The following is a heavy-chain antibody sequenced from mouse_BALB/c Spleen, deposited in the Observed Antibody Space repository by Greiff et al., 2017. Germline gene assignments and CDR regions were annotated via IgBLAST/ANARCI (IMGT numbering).Heavy chain of an antibody. D-gene: IGHD1-1*01. CDR1: GFTFSSFG. V-gene: IGHV5-17*02. CDR3: ARGIYYYGSSIDY. J-gene: IGHJ2*01. Sequence: EVKLMESGGGLVQPGGSRKLSCAASGFTFSSFGMHWVRQAPEKGLEWVAYISSGSSTIYYADTVKGRFTISRDNPKNTLFLQMTSLRSEDTAMYYCARGIYYYGSSIDYWGQGTTLTVSS. CDR2: ISSGSSTI.